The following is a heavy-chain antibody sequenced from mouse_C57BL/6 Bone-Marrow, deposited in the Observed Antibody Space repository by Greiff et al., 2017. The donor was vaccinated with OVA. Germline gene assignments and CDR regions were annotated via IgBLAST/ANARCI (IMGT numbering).Heavy chain of an antibody. J-gene: IGHJ4*01. Sequence: EVHLVESGGDLVKPGGSLKLSCAASGFTFSSYGMSWVRQTPDKRLEWVAIISSGGSYTYYPDSVKGRVTITRDNDKNTLYQQMSSLKTEDTDMYYCAWYGYYAMDYWGQGTSVTVTS. CDR2: ISSGGSYT. CDR1: GFTFSSYG. CDR3: AWYGYYAMDY. V-gene: IGHV5-6*01. D-gene: IGHD2-14*01.